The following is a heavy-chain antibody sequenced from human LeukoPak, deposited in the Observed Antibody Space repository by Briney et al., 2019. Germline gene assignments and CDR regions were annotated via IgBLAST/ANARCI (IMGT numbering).Heavy chain of an antibody. V-gene: IGHV1-8*03. Sequence: ASVKVSCKASGYTFTSYGINWVRQATGQGLEWMGWMNPNSGNTGYAQKFQGRVTITRNTSISTAYMELSSLRSEDTAVHYCARAGLNCSSTSCYCYFDYWGQGTLVTVSS. J-gene: IGHJ4*02. D-gene: IGHD2-2*01. CDR1: GYTFTSYG. CDR3: ARAGLNCSSTSCYCYFDY. CDR2: MNPNSGNT.